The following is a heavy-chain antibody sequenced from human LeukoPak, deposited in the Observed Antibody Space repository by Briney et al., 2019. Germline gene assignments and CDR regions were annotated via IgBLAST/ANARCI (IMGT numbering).Heavy chain of an antibody. J-gene: IGHJ6*03. CDR2: ISSSGSTI. D-gene: IGHD6-19*01. V-gene: IGHV3-11*04. CDR3: ARDGAVDYYYYYYMDV. Sequence: GGSLRLSCAASGFTFSDYYMSWIRQAPGKGLEWVSYISSSGSTIYYADSVKGRFTISRDNAKNSLYLQMNSLRAEDTAVYYCARDGAVDYYYYYYMDVWGKGTTVTVSS. CDR1: GFTFSDYY.